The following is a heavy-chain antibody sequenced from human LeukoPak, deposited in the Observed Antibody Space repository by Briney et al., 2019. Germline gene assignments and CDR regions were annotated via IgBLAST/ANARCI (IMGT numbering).Heavy chain of an antibody. CDR2: ISYGNT. CDR3: ARDKAHSYGRYFDP. CDR1: GGSISTYY. D-gene: IGHD5-18*01. J-gene: IGHJ5*02. Sequence: SETLSLTCSVSGGSISTYYWNWIRQTPGKGLEWIGHISYGNTDYNPSLKSRVTISVDTSKIQFSLKLTSVTAADTAVYYCARDKAHSYGRYFDPWGQGALVTVSS. V-gene: IGHV4-59*01.